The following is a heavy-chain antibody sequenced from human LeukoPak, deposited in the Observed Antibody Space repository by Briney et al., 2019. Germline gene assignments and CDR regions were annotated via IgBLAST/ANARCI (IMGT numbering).Heavy chain of an antibody. CDR3: AGEHYGSGSYYTY. J-gene: IGHJ4*02. CDR2: INAGNGNT. Sequence: GASVKVSCKASGYTFTSYAMHWVRQAPGQRLEWMGWINAGNGNTKYSQKFQGRVTITRDTSASTAYMELSSLRSEDTAVYYCAGEHYGSGSYYTYWGQGTLVTVSS. CDR1: GYTFTSYA. D-gene: IGHD3-10*01. V-gene: IGHV1-3*01.